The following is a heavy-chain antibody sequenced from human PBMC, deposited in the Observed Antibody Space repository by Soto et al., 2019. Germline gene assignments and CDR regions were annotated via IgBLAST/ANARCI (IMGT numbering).Heavy chain of an antibody. Sequence: EVQLVESGGGLVKPGGSLRLSCAASGFAFRNAWMSWVRQAPGKGLEWVGRIKSNSDGGTTDYTAPVKGRFTISRDDSKTTLYLQMNSLKTEDTAVYYCLAPELEIGGWYYWGQGALVTVS. CDR1: GFAFRNAW. D-gene: IGHD1-1*01. CDR3: LAPELEIGGWYY. J-gene: IGHJ4*02. V-gene: IGHV3-15*01. CDR2: IKSNSDGGTT.